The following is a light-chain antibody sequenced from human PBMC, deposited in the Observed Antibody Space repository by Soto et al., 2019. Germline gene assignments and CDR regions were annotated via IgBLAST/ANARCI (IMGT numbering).Light chain of an antibody. V-gene: IGKV3-11*01. J-gene: IGKJ4*01. CDR2: DAS. CDR3: QQDSSWPLT. Sequence: IVLTQSPGTLSLSPGERATLSCRASQSVSSYLAWYQQKPGQAPRLLIYDASNRATGVPATFSGSGSGTEFTLSISSLQSEHLGVYYCQQDSSWPLTFGGGTKVDIK. CDR1: QSVSSY.